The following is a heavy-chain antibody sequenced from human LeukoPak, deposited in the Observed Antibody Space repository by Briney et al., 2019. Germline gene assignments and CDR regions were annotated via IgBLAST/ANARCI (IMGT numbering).Heavy chain of an antibody. V-gene: IGHV4-34*01. CDR2: INPSGSP. J-gene: IGHJ4*02. Sequence: SETLSLTCAVYGGSFSVYYWSWVRQPPGKGLEWVGEINPSGSPNYNPCLKSGSTISVDTSKNPFPLKLSSVTAADTAVYYCATSPYYCDSSGYRGFSVWGQGTLVTVSS. CDR3: ATSPYYCDSSGYRGFSV. CDR1: GGSFSVYY. D-gene: IGHD3-22*01.